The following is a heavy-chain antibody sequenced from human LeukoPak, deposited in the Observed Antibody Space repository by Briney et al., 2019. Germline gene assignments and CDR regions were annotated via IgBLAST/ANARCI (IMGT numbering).Heavy chain of an antibody. CDR2: ISSSSSSYI. D-gene: IGHD3-22*01. J-gene: IGHJ1*01. CDR1: GFTFSSYS. CDR3: PRDPDTHYCDSSGYYQPPAYFQH. V-gene: IGHV3-21*01. Sequence: GGPLRLSCAASGFTFSSYSMNWVRQAPGKGLEWVSSISSSSSSYIYYADSVKGRFTISRDNAKSSLYLQMNCLRAEDTAVYYCPRDPDTHYCDSSGYYQPPAYFQHWGQGTLVTVSS.